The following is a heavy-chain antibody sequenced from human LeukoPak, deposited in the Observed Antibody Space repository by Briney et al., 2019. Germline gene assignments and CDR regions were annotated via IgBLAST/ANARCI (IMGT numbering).Heavy chain of an antibody. CDR2: ISGSSSYI. CDR3: AELGITMIGGV. V-gene: IGHV3-21*01. CDR1: GFTFSSYS. Sequence: GGSLRLSCTASGFTFSSYSMNWVRQAPGKGLEWVSSISGSSSYIYYADSVKGRFTISRDNAKNSLYLQMNSLRAEDTAVYYCAELGITMIGGVWGKGTTVTISS. J-gene: IGHJ6*04. D-gene: IGHD3-10*02.